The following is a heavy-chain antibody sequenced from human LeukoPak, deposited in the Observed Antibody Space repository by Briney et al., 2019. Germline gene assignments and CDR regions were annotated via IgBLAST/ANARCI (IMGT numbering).Heavy chain of an antibody. CDR1: GGTISSYY. Sequence: PSETLSLTCTVSGGTISSYYWSCIRQPPGKGLEWIGYINYIGSTSYNPSLKSRVTISVDTSKNQFSLKLSSVTAADTAVYYCARARLEAMGQLLPYEAFDIWGQGTMVTVSS. V-gene: IGHV4-59*01. J-gene: IGHJ3*02. CDR3: ARARLEAMGQLLPYEAFDI. D-gene: IGHD1-26*01. CDR2: INYIGST.